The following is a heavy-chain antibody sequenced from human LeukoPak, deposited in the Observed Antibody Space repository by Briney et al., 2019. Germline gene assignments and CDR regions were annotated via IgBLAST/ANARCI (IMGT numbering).Heavy chain of an antibody. CDR1: GGSINSSNYY. Sequence: SEPLSLTCTVSGGSINSSNYYWGWIRQPPGKGLEWIGSIYYSGSTNYNPSLKSRVTISVDTSKNQFSLKLSSVTAADTAVYYCARDADSYGYYYYYMDVWGKGTTVTVSS. D-gene: IGHD5-18*01. CDR3: ARDADSYGYYYYYMDV. V-gene: IGHV4-39*07. CDR2: IYYSGST. J-gene: IGHJ6*03.